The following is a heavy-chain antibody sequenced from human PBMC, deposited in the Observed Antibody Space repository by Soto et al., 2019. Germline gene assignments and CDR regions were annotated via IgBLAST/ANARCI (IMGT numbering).Heavy chain of an antibody. J-gene: IGHJ4*02. Sequence: GSLRLSCAASGFTFSSYAMHWVRQAPGKGLEWVAVISYDGSNKYYADSVKGRFTISRDNSKNTLYLQMNSLRAEDTAVYYCARDRIAAAGQILVDYWGQGTLVTVSS. V-gene: IGHV3-30-3*01. D-gene: IGHD6-13*01. CDR3: ARDRIAAAGQILVDY. CDR1: GFTFSSYA. CDR2: ISYDGSNK.